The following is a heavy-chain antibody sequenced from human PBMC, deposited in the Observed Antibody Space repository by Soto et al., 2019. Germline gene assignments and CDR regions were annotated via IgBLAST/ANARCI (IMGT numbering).Heavy chain of an antibody. CDR2: IYSGGST. D-gene: IGHD3-10*01. J-gene: IGHJ6*02. CDR3: ARDGGLAEGGMDV. CDR1: GFIVSGNY. Sequence: EVRLVETGGDLIQPGGSLRLSCAASGFIVSGNYMSWVRQAPGKGLEWVSVIYSGGSTYYADSVKGRFTISRDNSKNTLYLQMNSLRADDTAVYYCARDGGLAEGGMDVWGQGTTVTVSS. V-gene: IGHV3-53*02.